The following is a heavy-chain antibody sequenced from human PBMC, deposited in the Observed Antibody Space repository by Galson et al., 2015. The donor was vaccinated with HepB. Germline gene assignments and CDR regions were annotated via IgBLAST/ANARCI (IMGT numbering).Heavy chain of an antibody. CDR3: ARSRGYCDTSSCPPAT. D-gene: IGHD2-2*01. J-gene: IGHJ3*01. CDR2: IYSGGSI. V-gene: IGHV3-53*01. CDR1: GFTVTTNY. Sequence: SLRLSCAASGFTVTTNYITWVRQAPGKGLEWVSVIYSGGSIRYVDSVRGRFTISRDKSKNTVYLQMNSLRAEDTAVYYCARSRGYCDTSSCPPATWGRGTSVIVSS.